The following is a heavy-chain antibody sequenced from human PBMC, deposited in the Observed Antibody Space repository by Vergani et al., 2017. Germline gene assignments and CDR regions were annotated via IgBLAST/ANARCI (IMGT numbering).Heavy chain of an antibody. J-gene: IGHJ3*02. D-gene: IGHD3-22*01. CDR1: GYTLTELS. V-gene: IGHV1-24*01. CDR2: FDSEDGET. Sequence: QVQLVQSGAEVKKPGASVKVSCKVSGYTLTELSMHWVRQAPGKGLEWMGGFDSEDGETIYAQKFQGRVTMTEDTSTDTAYMELSSLRSEDTAVYYCATDISDSSGYYHAFDIWGQGTMVTVSS. CDR3: ATDISDSSGYYHAFDI.